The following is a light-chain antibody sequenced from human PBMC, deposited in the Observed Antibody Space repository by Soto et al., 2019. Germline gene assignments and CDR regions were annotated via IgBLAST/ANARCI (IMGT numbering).Light chain of an antibody. CDR3: QQYGSSPRT. J-gene: IGKJ1*01. V-gene: IGKV3-15*01. CDR1: QSISIT. CDR2: GAS. Sequence: EIVMTQSPATLSVSPGARAPLSCRASQSISITLAWYQQKPGQAPRLLIHGASTRATGIPARFSGSGSGTEFTLTISSLQSEDFAVYYCQQYGSSPRTFGQGTKVDI.